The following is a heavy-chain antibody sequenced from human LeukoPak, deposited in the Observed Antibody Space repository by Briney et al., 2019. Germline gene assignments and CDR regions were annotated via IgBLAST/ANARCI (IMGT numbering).Heavy chain of an antibody. Sequence: ASVKVTCKASGYTFTSYGISWVRQAPGQGLEWMGWISAYNGNTNYAQKLQGRVTMTTDTSTSTAYMELRSLRSDDTAVYYCATVTTVTTPPYYYYYMDVWGKGTTVTISS. J-gene: IGHJ6*03. CDR1: GYTFTSYG. D-gene: IGHD4-17*01. CDR2: ISAYNGNT. CDR3: ATVTTVTTPPYYYYYMDV. V-gene: IGHV1-18*01.